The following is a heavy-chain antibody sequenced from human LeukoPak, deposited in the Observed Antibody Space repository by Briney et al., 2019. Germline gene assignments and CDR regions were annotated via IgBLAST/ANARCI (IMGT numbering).Heavy chain of an antibody. D-gene: IGHD3-22*01. CDR2: IIPIFGTA. J-gene: IGHJ5*02. V-gene: IGHV1-69*13. CDR1: GGTFSSYA. CDR3: ARYEYYYDSSGYGWFDP. Sequence: SVKVSCKASGGTFSSYAISWVRQAPGQGLEWMGGIIPIFGTANYAQKFQGRVTITADGSTSTAYMELSSLRSEDTAVYYCARYEYYYDSSGYGWFDPWGQGTLVTVSS.